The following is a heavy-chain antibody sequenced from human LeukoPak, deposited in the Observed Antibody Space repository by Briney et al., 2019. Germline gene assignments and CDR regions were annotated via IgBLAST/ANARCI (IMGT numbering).Heavy chain of an antibody. V-gene: IGHV3-30-3*01. CDR3: ARGGDGYNCDY. CDR2: ISYDGSNK. J-gene: IGHJ4*02. D-gene: IGHD5-24*01. Sequence: GGSPRLSCAASGFTFSSYAMHWVRQAPGKGLEWVAVISYDGSNKYYADSVKGRFTISRDNSKNTLYLQMNSLRAEDTAVYYCARGGDGYNCDYWGQGTLVTVSS. CDR1: GFTFSSYA.